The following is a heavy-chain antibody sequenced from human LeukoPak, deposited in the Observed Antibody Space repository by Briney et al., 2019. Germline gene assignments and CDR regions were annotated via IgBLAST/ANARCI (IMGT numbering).Heavy chain of an antibody. J-gene: IGHJ4*02. Sequence: ASVKVSCKASGGTFSSYAISWVRQAPGEGLEWMGGIIPIFGTANYAQKFQGRVTITADESTSTAYMELSSLRSEDTAVYYCARWAGAYFDYWGQGTLVTVSS. CDR3: ARWAGAYFDY. D-gene: IGHD1-26*01. CDR2: IIPIFGTA. CDR1: GGTFSSYA. V-gene: IGHV1-69*13.